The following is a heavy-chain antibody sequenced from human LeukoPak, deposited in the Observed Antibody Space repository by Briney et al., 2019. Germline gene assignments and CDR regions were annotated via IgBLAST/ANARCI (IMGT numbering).Heavy chain of an antibody. CDR1: GFTFSCYA. CDR2: ISGSGGST. V-gene: IGHV3-23*01. CDR3: AKGQLLGGYNWFDP. J-gene: IGHJ5*02. D-gene: IGHD2-2*01. Sequence: PGGSLRLSCAASGFTFSCYAMSWVRQAPGKGLEWVSAISGSGGSTYYADSVKGRFTISRDNSKNTLYLQMNSLRAEDTAVYYCAKGQLLGGYNWFDPWGQGTLVTVSS.